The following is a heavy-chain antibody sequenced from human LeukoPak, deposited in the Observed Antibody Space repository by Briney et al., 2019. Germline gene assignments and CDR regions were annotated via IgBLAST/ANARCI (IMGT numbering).Heavy chain of an antibody. Sequence: GGSLRLSCAASGFTFSSYWMHWVRQAPGKGLVWVSRINSDGSSTNYEDSVKARFTNSRDNAKNTLFLQMNSLRAEDTAVYYCAREEMALNWGQGTLVTVSS. CDR2: INSDGSST. J-gene: IGHJ4*02. CDR1: GFTFSSYW. V-gene: IGHV3-74*01. CDR3: AREEMALN. D-gene: IGHD5-24*01.